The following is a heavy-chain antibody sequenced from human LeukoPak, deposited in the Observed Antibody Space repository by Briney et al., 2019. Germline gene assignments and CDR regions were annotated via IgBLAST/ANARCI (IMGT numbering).Heavy chain of an antibody. CDR2: ISSSTSTI. J-gene: IGHJ4*02. D-gene: IGHD3-9*01. V-gene: IGHV3-48*04. Sequence: GGSLRLSCAASGVTFSSYSMNWVRQAPGKGLGWGAYISSSTSTIYYADSVKGRFTISRDNARNSLYLQMNSLRAEDTAVYYCAGNDILTGYYLFDYWGQGTLVTVSS. CDR1: GVTFSSYS. CDR3: AGNDILTGYYLFDY.